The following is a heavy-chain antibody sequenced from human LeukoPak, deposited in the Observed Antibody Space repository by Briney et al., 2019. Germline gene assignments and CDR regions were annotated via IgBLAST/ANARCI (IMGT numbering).Heavy chain of an antibody. V-gene: IGHV1-2*02. J-gene: IGHJ5*01. Sequence: GASVKVSCKASGYTFTGYYMHWVRQAPGQGLEWMGWINPNSGGTNYAQKFQGRVTMTRDTSISTAYMELSRLRSDDTAVYYCARVGTAAGPYNWFDSWGQGTLVTVSS. CDR2: INPNSGGT. CDR1: GYTFTGYY. CDR3: ARVGTAAGPYNWFDS. D-gene: IGHD6-13*01.